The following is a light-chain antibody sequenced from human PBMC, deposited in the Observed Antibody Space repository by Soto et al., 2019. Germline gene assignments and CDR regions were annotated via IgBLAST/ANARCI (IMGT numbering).Light chain of an antibody. CDR2: DVS. V-gene: IGLV2-14*01. J-gene: IGLJ2*01. Sequence: QSVLTQPASVSGSPGQSITISCTGTSSDVGGYNYVSWYQQHPGKAPKLMIYDVSNRPSGVSNRFAGSKSGNTASLTISGLQAEEEDDYYCSSYTSSSTLVVFGGGTKVTVL. CDR1: SSDVGGYNY. CDR3: SSYTSSSTLVV.